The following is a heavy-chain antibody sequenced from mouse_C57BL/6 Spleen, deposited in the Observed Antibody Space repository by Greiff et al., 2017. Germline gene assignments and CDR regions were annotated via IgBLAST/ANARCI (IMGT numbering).Heavy chain of an antibody. V-gene: IGHV1-66*01. Sequence: QVQLKESGPELVKPGASVKISCKASGYSFTSYYIHWVKQRPGQGLEWIGWIYPGSGNTKYNEKFKGKATLTADTSSSTAYMQLSSLTSEDSAVYYCSSLNWDEYYFDYWGQGTTLTVSS. CDR3: SSLNWDEYYFDY. J-gene: IGHJ2*01. CDR2: IYPGSGNT. CDR1: GYSFTSYY. D-gene: IGHD4-1*01.